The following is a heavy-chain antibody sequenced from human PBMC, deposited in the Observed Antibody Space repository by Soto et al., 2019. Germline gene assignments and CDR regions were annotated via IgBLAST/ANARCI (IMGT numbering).Heavy chain of an antibody. J-gene: IGHJ6*03. Sequence: QDQLVQSGAEVKKPGASVTVSCKASGYSFTNYGVTWVRQAPGQGLEWMGWISAFNGKTHYAQNLQGRVTMTTDASTSTAYMELRSLRSDDTAVYYCARDRGVAPPVAGNTHYYYYMDVWDKGTTVTVSS. CDR3: ARDRGVAPPVAGNTHYYYYMDV. CDR1: GYSFTNYG. V-gene: IGHV1-18*01. CDR2: ISAFNGKT. D-gene: IGHD6-19*01.